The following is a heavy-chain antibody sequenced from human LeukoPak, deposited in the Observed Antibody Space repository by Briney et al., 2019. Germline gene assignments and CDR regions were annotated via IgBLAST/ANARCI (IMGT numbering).Heavy chain of an antibody. J-gene: IGHJ4*02. Sequence: PGRSLRLSCAASGFTFSRYGMHWVRQAPGKGLEWVAVIWHDGSYEYYADSVKGRFTISRDSSKNTLYLQMNSLRAEDTAVYYCAKDGVGATSLDYWGQGTPVTVSS. CDR3: AKDGVGATSLDY. V-gene: IGHV3-33*06. CDR1: GFTFSRYG. D-gene: IGHD1-26*01. CDR2: IWHDGSYE.